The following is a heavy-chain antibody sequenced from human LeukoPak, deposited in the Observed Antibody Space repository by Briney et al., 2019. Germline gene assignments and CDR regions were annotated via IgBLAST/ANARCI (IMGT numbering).Heavy chain of an antibody. J-gene: IGHJ3*02. CDR3: AREYSAFEI. V-gene: IGHV4-59*01. D-gene: IGHD1-1*01. CDR1: GGSISTYY. CDR2: IHYSGST. Sequence: PSETLSLTCTVSGGSISTYYWSWIRQPPGKGLEWIGYIHYSGSTSYNPSLKSRITIPVDTSKNQLSLILNSVTAADTSVYYCAREYSAFEIWGQGTMVTVSS.